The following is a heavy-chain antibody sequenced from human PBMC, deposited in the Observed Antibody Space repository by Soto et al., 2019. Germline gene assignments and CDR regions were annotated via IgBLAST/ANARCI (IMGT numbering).Heavy chain of an antibody. CDR1: GGSISSGDYY. J-gene: IGHJ4*02. CDR3: ARAPYYGDYAFDY. CDR2: IYYSGST. D-gene: IGHD4-17*01. V-gene: IGHV4-30-4*01. Sequence: SETLSLTCTVSGGSISSGDYYWSWIRQPPGKGLEWIGYIYYSGSTYYNPSLKSRVTISVDTSKNQFSLKLSSVTAADTAVYYCARAPYYGDYAFDYWGQGTLVTV.